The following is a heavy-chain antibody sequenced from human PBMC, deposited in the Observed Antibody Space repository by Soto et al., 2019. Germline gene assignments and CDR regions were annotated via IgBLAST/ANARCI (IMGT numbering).Heavy chain of an antibody. J-gene: IGHJ4*02. CDR1: GGSISSGGYY. CDR3: ARGGRGWSPYYYDSSGYYNFDY. Sequence: QVQLQESGPGLVKPSQTLSLTGTVSGGSISSGGYYWSWIRQHPGKGLEWIGYIYYSGSTYYNPSLKSRVTISVDTSKNQFSLKLSSVTAADTAVYYCARGGRGWSPYYYDSSGYYNFDYWGQGTLVTVSS. D-gene: IGHD3-22*01. V-gene: IGHV4-31*03. CDR2: IYYSGST.